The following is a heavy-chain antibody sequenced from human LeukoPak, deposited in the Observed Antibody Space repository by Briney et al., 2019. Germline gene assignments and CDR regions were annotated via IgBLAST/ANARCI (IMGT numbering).Heavy chain of an antibody. CDR1: GFTFSSYG. V-gene: IGHV3-30*02. D-gene: IGHD4-17*01. CDR3: AKARVTTVTTLHDAFDI. CDR2: IRYDGSNK. Sequence: GGSLRLSCAASGFTFSSYGMHWVRQAPGKGLEWVAFIRYDGSNKYYADSVKGRFTIYRENYKNTLYLEMNSLRAEDTAVYYCAKARVTTVTTLHDAFDIWGQGTMVTVSS. J-gene: IGHJ3*02.